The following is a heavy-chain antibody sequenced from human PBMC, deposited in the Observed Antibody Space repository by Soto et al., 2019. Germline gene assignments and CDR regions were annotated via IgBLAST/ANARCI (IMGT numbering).Heavy chain of an antibody. Sequence: GGSLRLSCAASGFTFSNCAMSWVRQPPGKGLEWVSGIGGSDGSTYYVDSVKGRFTISRDNSKNTLYLQMNSLRAEDTAVYYCAKVNYDFWSGYYDYWGQGTLVTVSS. CDR1: GFTFSNCA. V-gene: IGHV3-23*01. D-gene: IGHD3-3*01. J-gene: IGHJ4*02. CDR2: IGGSDGST. CDR3: AKVNYDFWSGYYDY.